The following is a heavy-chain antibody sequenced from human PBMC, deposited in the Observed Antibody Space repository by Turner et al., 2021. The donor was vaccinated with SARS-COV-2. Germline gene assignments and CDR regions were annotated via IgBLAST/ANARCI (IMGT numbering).Heavy chain of an antibody. CDR2: IYYSGSA. CDR3: ARLMDTAMDYYGTDV. Sequence: QLQLQESGPGLVKPSEPLSLTCPVSGGSISSSSYYWGWIRQPPGKGLEGIGNIYYSGSAYYNPSLKSRVTISVDPSKNQLSLKMTTVTAADTAVYYCARLMDTAMDYYGTDVWGQGTTVTVSS. D-gene: IGHD5-18*01. J-gene: IGHJ6*02. CDR1: GGSISSSSYY. V-gene: IGHV4-39*01.